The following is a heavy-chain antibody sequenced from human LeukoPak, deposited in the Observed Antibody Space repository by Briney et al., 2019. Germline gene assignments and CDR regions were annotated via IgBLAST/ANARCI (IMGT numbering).Heavy chain of an antibody. V-gene: IGHV4-31*03. CDR3: ARVSQHYDILTGYYRLFDY. CDR1: GGSISSGGYY. Sequence: PSETLSLTCTVSGGSISSGGYYWSWIRQHPGEGLEWIGYIYYSGSAYYNPSLKSRVTISVDTSKNQFSLKLSSVTAADTTVYYCARVSQHYDILTGYYRLFDYWGQGTLVTVSS. CDR2: IYYSGSA. D-gene: IGHD3-9*01. J-gene: IGHJ4*02.